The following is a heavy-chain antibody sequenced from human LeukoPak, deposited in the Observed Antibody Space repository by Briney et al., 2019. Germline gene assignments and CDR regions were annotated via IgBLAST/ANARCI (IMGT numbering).Heavy chain of an antibody. J-gene: IGHJ5*02. Sequence: PSETLSLTCTVSGGSIISSSYYWGWIRQPPGKGLEWIGSIYYIGSTSYNPSLKSRVTISVDTSKNQFSLKLSSVTAADTAVYYCARLGSWYSGSWFDPWGQGTLVTVSS. CDR3: ARLGSWYSGSWFDP. CDR1: GGSIISSSYY. D-gene: IGHD6-13*01. V-gene: IGHV4-39*07. CDR2: IYYIGST.